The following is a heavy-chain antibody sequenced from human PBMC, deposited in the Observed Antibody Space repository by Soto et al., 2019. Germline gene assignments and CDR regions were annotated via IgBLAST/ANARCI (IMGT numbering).Heavy chain of an antibody. Sequence: PGGSLRLSCAASGFTFSDYYMSWIRQAPGKGLEWVSYISSSGSTIYYADSVKGRFTISRDNAKNSLYLQMNSLRAEDTAVYYCARDDRYIAAADYYYYMDVWGKGTTVTVSS. CDR3: ARDDRYIAAADYYYYMDV. J-gene: IGHJ6*03. CDR2: ISSSGSTI. D-gene: IGHD6-13*01. V-gene: IGHV3-11*01. CDR1: GFTFSDYY.